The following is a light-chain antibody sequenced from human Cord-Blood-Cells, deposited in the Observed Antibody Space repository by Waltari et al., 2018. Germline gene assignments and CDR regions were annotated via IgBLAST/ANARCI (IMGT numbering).Light chain of an antibody. CDR2: GAS. V-gene: IGKV3-20*01. CDR3: QQYGSSPIT. J-gene: IGKJ5*01. CDR1: QSVSSSY. Sequence: EIVLTQSPGTLSLSPGERATLSCRASQSVSSSYLACYQQKPGQAPRLLTNGASSRATGIPDRFSGSGSGTDFTLTISRLEPEDFAVYYCQQYGSSPITFGQGTRLEIK.